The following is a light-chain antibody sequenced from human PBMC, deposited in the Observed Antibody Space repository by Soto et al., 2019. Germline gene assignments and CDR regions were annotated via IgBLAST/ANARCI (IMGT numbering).Light chain of an antibody. V-gene: IGKV3-15*01. J-gene: IGKJ5*01. CDR3: KKHNNWPIT. CDR1: QSVSSN. CDR2: GAS. Sequence: ELVMTQSPATLSVSPGASATLSCSASQSVSSNLAWYQQKPGQAPRLLIYGASTRATGIKARFSGSGSGTEFTLTISSMQSEDFAVYYCKKHNNWPITCGKGTRRAIK.